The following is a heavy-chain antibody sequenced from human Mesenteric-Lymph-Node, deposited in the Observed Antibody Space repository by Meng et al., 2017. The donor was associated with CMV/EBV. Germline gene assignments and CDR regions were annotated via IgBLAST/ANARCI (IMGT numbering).Heavy chain of an antibody. CDR2: IYYSVRT. CDR3: ASYSSTSSFDK. D-gene: IGHD6-6*01. J-gene: IGHJ4*02. CDR1: GDSISGGDHS. V-gene: IGHV4-31*03. Sequence: CSVSGDSISGGDHSWSWIRQHPGKGPEWIGYIYYSVRTYYNPSLESRVTISADTSKNQFSLRLASVTAADTAVYYCASYSSTSSFDKWGQGTLVTVSS.